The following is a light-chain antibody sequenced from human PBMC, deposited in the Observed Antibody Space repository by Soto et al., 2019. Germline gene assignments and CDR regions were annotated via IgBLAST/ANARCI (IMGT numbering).Light chain of an antibody. Sequence: DIQMTQSPATLSASVGDRVTITCRASQSISSWLAWYQQKPGRAPKLLIYKASSLESGVPSRFSGSGSGTEFPLTISSLQPDDFATYYCQQYNSQWTFGQGTKV. J-gene: IGKJ1*01. CDR1: QSISSW. CDR3: QQYNSQWT. CDR2: KAS. V-gene: IGKV1-5*03.